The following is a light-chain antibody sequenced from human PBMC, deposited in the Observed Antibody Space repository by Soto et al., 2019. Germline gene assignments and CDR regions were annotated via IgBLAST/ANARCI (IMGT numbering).Light chain of an antibody. CDR3: QQSHSIPFT. CDR1: QSISNS. J-gene: IGKJ3*01. Sequence: DIQMTQSPSSLSASVGDRVTITCRATQSISNSLNWYQHKPGEAPKLLMYAAYTLQSGVPSRFSCGGSGTDFTLTISSLQPEDFATYFCQQSHSIPFTFGPGTKVDIE. CDR2: AAY. V-gene: IGKV1-39*01.